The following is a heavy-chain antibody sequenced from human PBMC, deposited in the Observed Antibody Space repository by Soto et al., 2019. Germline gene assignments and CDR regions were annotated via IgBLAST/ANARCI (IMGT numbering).Heavy chain of an antibody. D-gene: IGHD3-10*01. J-gene: IGHJ4*02. CDR3: ITDGPTMVRGVMVDY. V-gene: IGHV3-15*07. CDR1: GFTFSKAW. Sequence: GGSLRLSCAASGFTFSKAWLNWVRLAPGKGLEWVGRIKSMTDGGTTDYAAPVKGRFTISRDDSKNTLYLQMNSLKTEDTAVYYCITDGPTMVRGVMVDYWGQGTLVTVSS. CDR2: IKSMTDGGTT.